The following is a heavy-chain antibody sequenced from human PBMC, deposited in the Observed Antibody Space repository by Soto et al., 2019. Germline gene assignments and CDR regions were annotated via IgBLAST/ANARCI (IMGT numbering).Heavy chain of an antibody. CDR1: GGSISSGGYY. V-gene: IGHV4-31*03. CDR3: ARAAYCTNGVCYRVPHYYYYGMDV. D-gene: IGHD2-8*01. Sequence: PSETLSLTCTVSGGSISSGGYYWSWIRQHPGKGLEWIGYIYYSGITYYNPSLKSRVTISVDTSKNQFSLKLSSVTAADTAVYYCARAAYCTNGVCYRVPHYYYYGMDVWGQGTTVTVS. CDR2: IYYSGIT. J-gene: IGHJ6*02.